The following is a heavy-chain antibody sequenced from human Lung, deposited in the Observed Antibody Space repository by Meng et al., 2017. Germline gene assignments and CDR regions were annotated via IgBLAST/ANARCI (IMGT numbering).Heavy chain of an antibody. CDR3: ARKKWLATGEVH. CDR1: GYTFTNYA. Sequence: QVQLVQSGSELKKPGASGMISGKASGYTFTNYAMNWVRQAPGQGLEWMGWINTNTGDPTYAQGFTGRFVFSLDTSVSTAYLQISSLKTEDTAVYYCARKKWLATGEVHWGQGTLVTVSS. CDR2: INTNTGDP. J-gene: IGHJ4*02. D-gene: IGHD6-19*01. V-gene: IGHV7-4-1*02.